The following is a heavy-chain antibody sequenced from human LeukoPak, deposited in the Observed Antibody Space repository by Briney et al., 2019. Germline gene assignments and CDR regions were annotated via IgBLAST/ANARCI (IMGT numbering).Heavy chain of an antibody. D-gene: IGHD1-26*01. CDR2: VSDSGGST. CDR3: AKVIGSYYYTDV. Sequence: PGGTLRLSCVASGFTFSGYVMNWVRQAPGKGLEWVSAVSDSGGSTYYADTVKGRFTISRDNSKNTLYLQMNSLTAEDTAVYYCAKVIGSYYYTDVWGKGTTVTISS. CDR1: GFTFSGYV. J-gene: IGHJ6*03. V-gene: IGHV3-23*01.